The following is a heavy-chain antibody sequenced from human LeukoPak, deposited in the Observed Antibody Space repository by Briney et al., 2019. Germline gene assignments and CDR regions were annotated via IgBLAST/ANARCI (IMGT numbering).Heavy chain of an antibody. CDR3: ITPLPYSAQ. D-gene: IGHD2-21*01. J-gene: IGHJ4*02. V-gene: IGHV3-15*07. Sequence: GGSLRLSCAASGLTFSNAYMNWVRQAPGKGLEWVGRIKPKTDGETTEYAAPVKGRFSISRDDSKNMLYLQMNSLKTEDTAVYYCITPLPYSAQGGQGTLVTVSS. CDR1: GLTFSNAY. CDR2: IKPKTDGETT.